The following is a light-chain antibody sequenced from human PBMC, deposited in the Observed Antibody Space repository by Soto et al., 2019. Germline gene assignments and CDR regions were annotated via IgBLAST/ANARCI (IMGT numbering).Light chain of an antibody. J-gene: IGKJ4*01. CDR3: QQSYSTPLT. CDR1: QSISSY. CDR2: AAY. V-gene: IGKV1-39*01. Sequence: DIQMTQSPSSLSASVGDRVTITCRASQSISSYLNWYQQKPGKAPKLLIYAAYSLQSGVPSRFSGSGSGTDFNLTISSLQPEDFATYYCQQSYSTPLTFGRGTKVEIK.